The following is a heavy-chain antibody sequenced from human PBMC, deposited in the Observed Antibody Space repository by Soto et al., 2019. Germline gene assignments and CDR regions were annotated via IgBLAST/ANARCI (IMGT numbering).Heavy chain of an antibody. CDR1: GFTFSTYP. V-gene: IGHV3-48*01. CDR2: ISHSGTPK. D-gene: IGHD6-13*01. CDR3: ARPFEYSSSWYGY. J-gene: IGHJ4*02. Sequence: EVQLVESGGGLVHPGGSLRLSCAASGFTFSTYPMTWVRQAPGKGLECISYISHSGTPKHYADSVEGRFTISRDNAQNSLYLQMNSLRAEDTAVYYCARPFEYSSSWYGYWGQGTLVTVSS.